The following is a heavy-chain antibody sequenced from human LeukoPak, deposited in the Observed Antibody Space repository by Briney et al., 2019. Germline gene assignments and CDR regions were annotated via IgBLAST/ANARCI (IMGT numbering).Heavy chain of an antibody. D-gene: IGHD3-22*01. V-gene: IGHV4-59*12. J-gene: IGHJ6*02. Sequence: PSETLSLTCTVSGGSISSYYWSGIRQPPGKGLEWIGYIYYSGSTNYNPSLKSRVTISVDTSKNQFSLKLSSVTAADTAVYYCARDRVSSGYYYGYYGMDVWGQGTTVTVSS. CDR1: GGSISSYY. CDR3: ARDRVSSGYYYGYYGMDV. CDR2: IYYSGST.